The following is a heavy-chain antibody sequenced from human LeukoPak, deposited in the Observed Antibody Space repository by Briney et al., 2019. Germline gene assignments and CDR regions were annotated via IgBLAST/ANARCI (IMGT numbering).Heavy chain of an antibody. CDR3: AGRRGNYQGFDY. V-gene: IGHV4-61*09. D-gene: IGHD1-7*01. CDR2: IYASGTT. Sequence: SHTLSLTCSVSGDSIRSSSYSWNWIRQPAGRGLECIGHIYASGTTNYNPSLKSRVTMSVEMFKNKFSLKLRSMTAADTAVYYCAGRRGNYQGFDYWGQGTLVTVSS. CDR1: GDSIRSSSYS. J-gene: IGHJ4*02.